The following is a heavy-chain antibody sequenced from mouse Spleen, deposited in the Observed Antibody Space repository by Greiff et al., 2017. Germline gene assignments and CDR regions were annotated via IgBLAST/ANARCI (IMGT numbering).Heavy chain of an antibody. J-gene: IGHJ2*01. Sequence: EVQLVESGGGLVKPGGSLKLSCAASGFTFSSYAMSWVRQTPEKRLEWVATISSGGSYTYYPDSVKGRFTISRDNAKNTLYLQMSSLRSEDTAMYYCARRRPTTVEYYFDYWGQGTTLTVSS. CDR3: ARRRPTTVEYYFDY. CDR1: GFTFSSYA. CDR2: ISSGGSYT. D-gene: IGHD1-1*01. V-gene: IGHV5-9-3*01.